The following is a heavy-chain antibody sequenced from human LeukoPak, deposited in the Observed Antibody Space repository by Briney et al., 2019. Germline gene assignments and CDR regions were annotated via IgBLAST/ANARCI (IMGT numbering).Heavy chain of an antibody. D-gene: IGHD1-26*01. V-gene: IGHV3-23*01. CDR1: GFSFSSYG. J-gene: IGHJ4*02. CDR2: ITGSGGTT. Sequence: EGSLRLSCAASGFSFSSYGMSWVRQAPGKGLEWISAITGSGGTTYYADSVEGRFTISRDNSKNTLYLQVNSLRAEDTAVYYCARDRTGAILYFDSWGQGTLVTVSS. CDR3: ARDRTGAILYFDS.